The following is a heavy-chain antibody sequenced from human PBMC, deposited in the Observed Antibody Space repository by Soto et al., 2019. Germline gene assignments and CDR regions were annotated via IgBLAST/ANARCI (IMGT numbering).Heavy chain of an antibody. CDR3: ARGIDILTGYYSVSPNSNFDY. J-gene: IGHJ4*02. V-gene: IGHV1-2*02. CDR2: INPNSGGT. Sequence: GASVKVSCKASGYTFSSYYMHWVRQAPGQGLEWMGWINPNSGGTNYAQKFQGRVTMTRDTSISTAYMELSRLRSDDTAVYYCARGIDILTGYYSVSPNSNFDYWGQGTLVTVSS. CDR1: GYTFSSYY. D-gene: IGHD3-9*01.